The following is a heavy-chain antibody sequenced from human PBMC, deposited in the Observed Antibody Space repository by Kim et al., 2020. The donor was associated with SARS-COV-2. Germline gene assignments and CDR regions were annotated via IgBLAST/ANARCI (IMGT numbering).Heavy chain of an antibody. J-gene: IGHJ4*02. CDR2: ISYDGSNK. CDR3: ARDRGYCSSTSCYAGLDY. CDR1: GFTFSSYG. D-gene: IGHD2-2*01. V-gene: IGHV3-33*05. Sequence: GGSLRLSCAESGFTFSSYGMHWVRQAPGKGLEWVAVISYDGSNKYYADSVKGRFTISRDNSKNTLYLQMNSLRAEDTAVYYCARDRGYCSSTSCYAGLDYWGQGTLVTVSS.